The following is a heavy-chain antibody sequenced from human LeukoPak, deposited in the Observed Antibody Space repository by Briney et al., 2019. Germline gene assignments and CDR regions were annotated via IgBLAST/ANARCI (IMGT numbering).Heavy chain of an antibody. D-gene: IGHD6-19*01. CDR3: AREGITVAGSRWFDP. CDR1: GYTLTGYY. V-gene: IGHV1-2*02. Sequence: ASVKVSCKASGYTLTGYYMHWVRQAPGQGLEWMGWINPNSGGTNYPQKFQGRVTMTRDTSISTAYMELSRLRSDDTAVYYCAREGITVAGSRWFDPWGQGTLVTVSS. CDR2: INPNSGGT. J-gene: IGHJ5*02.